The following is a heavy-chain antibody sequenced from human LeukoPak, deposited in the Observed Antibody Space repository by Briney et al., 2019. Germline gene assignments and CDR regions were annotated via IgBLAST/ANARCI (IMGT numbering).Heavy chain of an antibody. J-gene: IGHJ4*02. CDR3: ARDGSAVNIAEYYFDY. D-gene: IGHD2-15*01. Sequence: GGSLRLTCAASGFIFSDYYMSWIRQAPGKGLEWVSYISTSGSVKYYADSVKGRFTISRDNSKNTLYLQMNSLRAEDTAVYYCARDGSAVNIAEYYFDYWGQGTLVTVSS. CDR2: ISTSGSVK. CDR1: GFIFSDYY. V-gene: IGHV3-11*04.